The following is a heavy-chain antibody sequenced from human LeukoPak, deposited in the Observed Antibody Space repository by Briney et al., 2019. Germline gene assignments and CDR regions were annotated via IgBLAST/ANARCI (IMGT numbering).Heavy chain of an antibody. CDR1: GYTFTSYD. D-gene: IGHD3-16*02. CDR2: MNPNSGNT. V-gene: IGHV1-8*01. Sequence: GASVKVSCKASGYTFTSYDINWVRQATGQGLEWMGWMNPNSGNTGYAQKFQGRVTITADESTSTAYMELSSLRSEDTAVYYCASLRLGELSLRGAFDIWGQGTMVTVSS. CDR3: ASLRLGELSLRGAFDI. J-gene: IGHJ3*02.